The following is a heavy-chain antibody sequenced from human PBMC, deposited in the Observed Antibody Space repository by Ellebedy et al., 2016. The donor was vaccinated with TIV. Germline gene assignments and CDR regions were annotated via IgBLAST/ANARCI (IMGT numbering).Heavy chain of an antibody. J-gene: IGHJ2*01. V-gene: IGHV4-4*07. D-gene: IGHD1-14*01. CDR2: SFMGGST. CDR3: ARLRQSRDRSHWYFDV. Sequence: SETLSLTXTVSGGSFSSYYWSWIRQAAGKGLEWIGRSFMGGSTTYNPSLKNRVTMSADASTTQLSLSLSSVTAADTAVYFCARLRQSRDRSHWYFDVWGRGTLVTVSS. CDR1: GGSFSSYY.